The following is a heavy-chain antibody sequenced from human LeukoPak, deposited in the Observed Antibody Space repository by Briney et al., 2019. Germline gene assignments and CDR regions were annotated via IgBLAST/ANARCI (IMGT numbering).Heavy chain of an antibody. CDR1: GYTFTSYG. D-gene: IGHD3-3*01. Sequence: GASVKVSCKASGYTFTSYGISWVRQAPGQGLEWMGWISAYNGNTNYAQKLQGRVTMTTDTSTSTAYMELRSLRSDDTAVYYCARGGVVLEWLLWGNAFDIWGQGTMVTVSS. CDR3: ARGGVVLEWLLWGNAFDI. J-gene: IGHJ3*02. V-gene: IGHV1-18*01. CDR2: ISAYNGNT.